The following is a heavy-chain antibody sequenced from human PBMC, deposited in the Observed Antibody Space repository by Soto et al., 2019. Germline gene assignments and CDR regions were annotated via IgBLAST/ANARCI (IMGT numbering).Heavy chain of an antibody. CDR2: IYYSGST. CDR1: GGSISSYY. V-gene: IGHV4-59*01. D-gene: IGHD6-19*01. CDR3: ARGKKGAVAGNWFDP. J-gene: IGHJ5*02. Sequence: SETLSLTCTVSGGSISSYYWSWIRQPPGKGLEWIGYIYYSGSTNYNPSLKSRVTISVDTSKNQFSLKLSSVTAADTAVYYCARGKKGAVAGNWFDPWGQGTLVTVSS.